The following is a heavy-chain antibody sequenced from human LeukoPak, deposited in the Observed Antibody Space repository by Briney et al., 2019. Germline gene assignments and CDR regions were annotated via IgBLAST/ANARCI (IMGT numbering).Heavy chain of an antibody. CDR1: AGSISGYY. CDR3: ARSSQSSITSFDH. J-gene: IGHJ4*02. Sequence: SQALSLTCTVSAGSISGYYCSWIRQPPGKGLEWIGYIYYTGISHYNPSLKTRVTLSVDTSKNQCSLKLTSVIAADTAVYYCARSSQSSITSFDHWGQGTLVTVSS. CDR2: IYYTGIS. D-gene: IGHD3-3*02. V-gene: IGHV4-59*01.